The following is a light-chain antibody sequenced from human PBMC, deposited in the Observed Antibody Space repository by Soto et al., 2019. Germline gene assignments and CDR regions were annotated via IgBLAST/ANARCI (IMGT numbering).Light chain of an antibody. CDR1: QCVRSN. V-gene: IGKV3-15*01. CDR3: QQYNNWLRT. CDR2: GAS. Sequence: EIVMTQSPATLSVSPGERATLSCRASQCVRSNLAWYQQKPGQAPRLLIYGASTKATGIPARFSGSGSGTEFTLTISSLQSEDFAVYYCQQYNNWLRTFGQGTKVEIK. J-gene: IGKJ1*01.